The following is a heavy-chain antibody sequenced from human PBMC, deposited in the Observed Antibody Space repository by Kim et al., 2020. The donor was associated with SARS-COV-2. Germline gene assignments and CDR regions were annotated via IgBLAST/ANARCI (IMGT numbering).Heavy chain of an antibody. CDR1: GGSISSSNW. V-gene: IGHV4-4*02. CDR2: IYHSGST. Sequence: SETLSLTCAVSGGSISSSNWWSWVRQPPGKGLEWIGEIYHSGSTNYNPSLKSRVTISVDKSKNQFSLKLSSVTAADTAVYYCAGSSTGYYPPFTVNYGMDVWGQGTTVTVSS. CDR3: AGSSTGYYPPFTVNYGMDV. J-gene: IGHJ6*02. D-gene: IGHD3-9*01.